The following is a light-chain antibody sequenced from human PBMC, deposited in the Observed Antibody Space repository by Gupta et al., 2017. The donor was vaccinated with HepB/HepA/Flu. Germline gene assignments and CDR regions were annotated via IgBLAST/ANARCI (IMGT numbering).Light chain of an antibody. Sequence: DIQMSQSPSSLSASVGDRVILTCRASQRINNFLNLYLQKPGKGTKLLIYATSSLRSGGPSRCSGSGSGTDFTLTISSLKPEEFATYYYHQTYTRSRTFGPGTKVDV. CDR3: HQTYTRSRT. J-gene: IGKJ3*01. V-gene: IGKV1-39*01. CDR1: QRINNF. CDR2: ATS.